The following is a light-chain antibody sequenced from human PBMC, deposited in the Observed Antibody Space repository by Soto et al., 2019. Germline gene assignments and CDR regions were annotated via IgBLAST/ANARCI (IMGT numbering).Light chain of an antibody. CDR2: GAS. CDR1: QGISDY. CDR3: QRKIRAPPT. J-gene: IGKJ1*01. V-gene: IGKV1-27*01. Sequence: DIQMTQSPSSLSASVGDRVTITCRARQGISDYLAWYQQKPGKVPELLIYGASTLQAGVPSRFSGRGSARDFPLSISSEQPQDVATYYFQRKIRAPPTFGEGTKVEI.